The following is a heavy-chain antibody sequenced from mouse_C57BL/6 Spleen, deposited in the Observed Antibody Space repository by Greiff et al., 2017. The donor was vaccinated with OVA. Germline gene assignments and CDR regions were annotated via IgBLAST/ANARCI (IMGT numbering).Heavy chain of an antibody. Sequence: QVQLQQPGAELVKPGASVKMSCKASGYTFTSYWITWVKQRPGQGLEWIGDIYPGSGSTNYNEKFKSKATLTVDTSSSTAYMQLSSLTSEDSAVYYCAGYYYGSSYDYAMDYWGQGTSVTVSS. CDR1: GYTFTSYW. J-gene: IGHJ4*01. D-gene: IGHD1-1*01. V-gene: IGHV1-55*01. CDR2: IYPGSGST. CDR3: AGYYYGSSYDYAMDY.